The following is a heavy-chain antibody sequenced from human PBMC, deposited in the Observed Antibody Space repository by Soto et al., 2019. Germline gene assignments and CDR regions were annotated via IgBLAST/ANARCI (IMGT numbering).Heavy chain of an antibody. CDR2: VDPNGGGS. CDR1: GYSITDYK. CDR3: ARGDRGAFDL. V-gene: IGHV1-2*04. J-gene: IGHJ3*01. Sequence: ASVKLSSKASGYSITDYKLHCVRQAPGQGLEWMGWVDPNGGGSNSAQKFQGSVTMTWDTSITTAYLDLTRLTTNDTAVYYCARGDRGAFDLWGQGTVVTVSS. D-gene: IGHD1-26*01.